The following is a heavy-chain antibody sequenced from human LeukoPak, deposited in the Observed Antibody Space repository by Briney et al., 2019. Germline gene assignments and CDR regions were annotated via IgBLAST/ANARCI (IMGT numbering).Heavy chain of an antibody. D-gene: IGHD5-18*01. CDR1: GFTFSSYG. J-gene: IGHJ4*02. V-gene: IGHV3-30*18. CDR3: AKDPRHSYGYRDYFDY. Sequence: GGALRLSCAASGFTFSSYGMHWVRQAPGKGLEWVAVISYDGSNKYYADSVKGRFTISRDNSKNTLYLQMNSLRAEDTAVYYCAKDPRHSYGYRDYFDYWGQGTLVTVSS. CDR2: ISYDGSNK.